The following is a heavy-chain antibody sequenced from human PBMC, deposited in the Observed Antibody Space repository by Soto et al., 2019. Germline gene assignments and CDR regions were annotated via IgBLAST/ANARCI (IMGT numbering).Heavy chain of an antibody. V-gene: IGHV1-69*02. CDR2: IIPILGIA. CDR3: ARVGIPGYCSSTSCYKKYGMDV. D-gene: IGHD2-2*03. Sequence: SVKVSCKASGGTCSSYTISWVRQAPGQGLEWMGRIIPILGIANYAQKFQGRVTITADKSTSTAYMELSSLRSEDTAVYYCARVGIPGYCSSTSCYKKYGMDVWGQGTTVTVSS. J-gene: IGHJ6*02. CDR1: GGTCSSYT.